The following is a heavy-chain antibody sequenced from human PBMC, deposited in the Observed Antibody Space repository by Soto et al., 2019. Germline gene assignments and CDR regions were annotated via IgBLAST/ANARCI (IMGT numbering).Heavy chain of an antibody. CDR3: TNNGVSGWYGSIDY. Sequence: PGGSLRLSCTASGFTFGDYAMSWFRQAPGKGLEWVGFIRSKAYGGTTEYAASVKGRFTISRDDSKSIAYLQMNSLKTEDTAVYYCTNNGVSGWYGSIDYWGQGTLVTVSS. CDR1: GFTFGDYA. V-gene: IGHV3-49*03. CDR2: IRSKAYGGTT. J-gene: IGHJ4*02. D-gene: IGHD6-19*01.